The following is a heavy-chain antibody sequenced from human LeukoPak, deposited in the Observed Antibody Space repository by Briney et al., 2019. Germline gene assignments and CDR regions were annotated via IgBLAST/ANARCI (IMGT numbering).Heavy chain of an antibody. CDR2: INSDGSSI. J-gene: IGHJ4*02. Sequence: QPGGSLRLSCAASGFTFSSYWMHWVRQAPGKGLVWVSRINSDGSSITYADSVKGRFTISRDNAKNTLYLQMNSLRVEDTAVYYCATEVRVSGYDFDCSGQGTLVTVYS. CDR1: GFTFSSYW. V-gene: IGHV3-74*03. CDR3: ATEVRVSGYDFDC. D-gene: IGHD5-12*01.